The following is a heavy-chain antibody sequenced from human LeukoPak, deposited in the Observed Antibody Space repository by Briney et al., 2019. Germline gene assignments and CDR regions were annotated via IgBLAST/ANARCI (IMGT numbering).Heavy chain of an antibody. V-gene: IGHV3-9*01. CDR1: GFTFDDYA. D-gene: IGHD3-10*01. J-gene: IGHJ4*02. CDR3: EKDWAPLVPKFADY. CDR2: ISWNSGSI. Sequence: GRSLRLSCAASGFTFDDYAMHWVRQAPGKGLEWVSGISWNSGSIGYADSVKGRFTISRDNAKNSLYLQMNSLRAEDTALYYCEKDWAPLVPKFADYWGKEARFTVS.